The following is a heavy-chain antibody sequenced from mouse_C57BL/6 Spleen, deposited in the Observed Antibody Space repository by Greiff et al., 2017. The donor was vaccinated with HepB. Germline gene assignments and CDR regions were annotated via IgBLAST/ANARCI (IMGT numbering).Heavy chain of an antibody. J-gene: IGHJ3*01. D-gene: IGHD2-5*01. CDR1: GYTFTSYW. CDR3: ASYYSNDEGFAY. V-gene: IGHV1-64*01. CDR2: IHPNSGST. Sequence: QVQLQQPGAELVKPGASMKLSCKASGYTFTSYWMHWVKQRPGQGLEWIGMIHPNSGSTNYNEKFKSKATLTVDKSSSTAYMQLSSLTSEDSAVYYCASYYSNDEGFAYWGQGTLVTVSA.